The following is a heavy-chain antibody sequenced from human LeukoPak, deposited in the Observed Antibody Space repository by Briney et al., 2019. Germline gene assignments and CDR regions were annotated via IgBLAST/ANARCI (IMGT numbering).Heavy chain of an antibody. CDR3: ARDWARVNDY. V-gene: IGHV1-3*01. CDR2: INAGNGNT. J-gene: IGHJ4*02. Sequence: ASVKVSCKASGYTFTSYAMHWVRQAPGQRLEWMGWINAGNGNTKYPQKFQGRVTITRDTSASTAYMELSSLRSEDTAVYYCARDWARVNDYWGQGTLVTVSS. D-gene: IGHD3-16*01. CDR1: GYTFTSYA.